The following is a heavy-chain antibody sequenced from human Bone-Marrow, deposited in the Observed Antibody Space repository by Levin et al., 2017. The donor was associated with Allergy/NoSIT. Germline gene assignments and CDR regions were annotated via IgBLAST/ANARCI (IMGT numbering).Heavy chain of an antibody. Sequence: KISCKASGGTFSSYTISWVRQAPGQGLEWMGRIIPILGIANYAQKFQGRVTITADKSTSTAYMELSSLRSEDTAVYYCARDHVDIVATLLDPWGQGTLVTVSS. D-gene: IGHD5-12*01. CDR3: ARDHVDIVATLLDP. CDR1: GGTFSSYT. J-gene: IGHJ5*02. V-gene: IGHV1-69*02. CDR2: IIPILGIA.